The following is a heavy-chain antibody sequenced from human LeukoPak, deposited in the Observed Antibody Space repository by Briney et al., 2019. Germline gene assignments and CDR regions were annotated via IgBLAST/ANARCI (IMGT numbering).Heavy chain of an antibody. CDR1: GGSISSSSYY. Sequence: SETLSLTCTVSGGSISSSSYYWGWIRQPPGKGLEWIGSIYYSGSTYYNPSLKSRVTISVDTSKNQFSLKLSSVTAADTAVYYCARPLRGAAAGPDFDYWGQGTLVTVTS. D-gene: IGHD6-13*01. J-gene: IGHJ4*02. CDR2: IYYSGST. CDR3: ARPLRGAAAGPDFDY. V-gene: IGHV4-39*01.